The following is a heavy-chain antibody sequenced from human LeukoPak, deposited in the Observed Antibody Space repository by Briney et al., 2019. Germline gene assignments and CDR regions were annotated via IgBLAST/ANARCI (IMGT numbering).Heavy chain of an antibody. V-gene: IGHV4-59*01. CDR3: ARGRSSWEDDAFDI. CDR1: GGSISSYY. J-gene: IGHJ3*02. CDR2: IYYSGST. Sequence: SETLSLTCTVSGGSISSYYWSWIRQPPGKGLEWIGYIYYSGSTNYNPSLKSRVTTSVDTSENQFSLKLSSVTAADTAVYYCARGRSSWEDDAFDIWGQGTMVTVSS. D-gene: IGHD6-13*01.